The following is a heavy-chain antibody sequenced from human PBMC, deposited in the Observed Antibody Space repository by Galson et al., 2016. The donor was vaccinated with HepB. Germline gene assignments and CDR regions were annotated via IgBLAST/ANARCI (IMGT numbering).Heavy chain of an antibody. CDR1: XXXFSNYX. V-gene: IGHV3-23*01. D-gene: IGHD4-17*01. CDR3: AKWVQTPVIIREKAXX. J-gene: IGHJ1*01. CDR2: ISASGGIT. Sequence: RLSCAASXXXFSNYXXXWVXXTPGKGLEXXXFISASGGITNYADSVKGRFTISRDNSKTTRYLQMNSLRVEDTAVFFCAKWVQTPVIIREKAXXWGQGXLVXXSS.